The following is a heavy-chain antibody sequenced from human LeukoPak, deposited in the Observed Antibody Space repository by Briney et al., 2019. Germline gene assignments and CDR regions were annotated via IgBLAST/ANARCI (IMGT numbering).Heavy chain of an antibody. J-gene: IGHJ5*02. CDR1: GFTFSSYA. V-gene: IGHV3-30-3*01. Sequence: GGSLRLSCAASGFTFSSYAMHWVRQAPGKGLEWVAVISYDGSNKYYADSVKGRFTISRDNSKNTLYLQMNSLRAEDTAVYYCARDRGYRYGFNWFDPWGQGTLVTVSS. CDR3: ARDRGYRYGFNWFDP. D-gene: IGHD5-18*01. CDR2: ISYDGSNK.